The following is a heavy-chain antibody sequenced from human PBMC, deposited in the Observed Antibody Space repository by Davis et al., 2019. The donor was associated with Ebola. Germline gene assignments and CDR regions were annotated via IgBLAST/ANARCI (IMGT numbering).Heavy chain of an antibody. Sequence: GGSLKLSCAASGFTVSSNYMSWVRQAPGKGLEWVSAISGSGGSTYYADSVKGRFTISRDNSKNTLYLQMNSLRAEDTAVYYCAKDQAGDRVAYYYYYYGMDVWGQGTTVTVSS. CDR3: AKDQAGDRVAYYYYYYGMDV. CDR2: ISGSGGST. J-gene: IGHJ6*02. CDR1: GFTVSSNY. V-gene: IGHV3-23*01. D-gene: IGHD2-15*01.